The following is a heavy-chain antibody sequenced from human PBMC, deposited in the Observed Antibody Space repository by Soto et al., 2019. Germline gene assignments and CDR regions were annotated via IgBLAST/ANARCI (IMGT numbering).Heavy chain of an antibody. CDR1: GFMFDDYA. CDR3: AKDRAEGHNYYSFEY. Sequence: EVQLVESGGGLVQPGRSLRLSCAASGFMFDDYAMHWVRQAPGKGLEWVSGISWNSDTIGYADSVKGRFTISRDNAKNSLYLQMNSLRAEDTALYYCAKDRAEGHNYYSFEYWGQGSLVTVSS. V-gene: IGHV3-9*01. J-gene: IGHJ4*02. CDR2: ISWNSDTI. D-gene: IGHD1-20*01.